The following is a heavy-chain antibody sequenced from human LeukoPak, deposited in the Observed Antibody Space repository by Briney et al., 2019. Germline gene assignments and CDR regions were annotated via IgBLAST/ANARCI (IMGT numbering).Heavy chain of an antibody. CDR1: GFTFSTYA. D-gene: IGHD3-10*01. V-gene: IGHV3-23*01. Sequence: GGSLRLSRAVSGFTFSTYAMRWVRQSPGKGLEWVSGISGGGGRTYYADSVKGRFTISRENSNNTLFLQMNSLRVEDTAVYYCAKDKDVYAYGGVDYWGQGTLVTVSS. CDR2: ISGGGGRT. CDR3: AKDKDVYAYGGVDY. J-gene: IGHJ4*02.